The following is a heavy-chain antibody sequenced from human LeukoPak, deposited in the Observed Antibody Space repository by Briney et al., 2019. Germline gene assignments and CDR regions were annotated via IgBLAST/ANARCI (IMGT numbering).Heavy chain of an antibody. Sequence: SETLSLTCTVSGGSISSYYWSWIRQPPGKGLEWIGYIYYSGSTNYNPSLKSRVTISVDTSKNQFSLKLSSVTAADTAVYYCARGHIVVVPAEYYFDYWGQGTLVTVSS. CDR3: ARGHIVVVPAEYYFDY. CDR1: GGSISSYY. D-gene: IGHD2-2*01. J-gene: IGHJ4*02. V-gene: IGHV4-59*01. CDR2: IYYSGST.